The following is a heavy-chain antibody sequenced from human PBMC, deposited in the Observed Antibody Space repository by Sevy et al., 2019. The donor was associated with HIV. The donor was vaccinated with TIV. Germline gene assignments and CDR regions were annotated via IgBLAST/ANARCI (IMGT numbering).Heavy chain of an antibody. D-gene: IGHD3-10*01. CDR2: ISYDGSNK. CDR3: AKDLEYYYGSGSYYSPHYYYYGMDV. CDR1: GFTFSSYG. Sequence: GGSLRLSCAASGFTFSSYGMHWVRQAPGKGLEWVAVISYDGSNKYYADSVKGRFTISRENSKNTMYLQMNSLRAEYTAVYYCAKDLEYYYGSGSYYSPHYYYYGMDVWGQGTTVTVSS. V-gene: IGHV3-30*18. J-gene: IGHJ6*02.